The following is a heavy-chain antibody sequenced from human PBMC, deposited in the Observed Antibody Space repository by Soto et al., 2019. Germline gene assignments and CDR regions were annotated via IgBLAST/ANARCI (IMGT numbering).Heavy chain of an antibody. V-gene: IGHV3-33*01. CDR1: GFTFSSYG. D-gene: IGHD1-26*01. Sequence: GGSLRLSCAASGFTFSSYGMHWVRQAPGKGLEWVAVIWYDGSNKYYADSVKGRFTISRDNSKNTLYLQMNSLRAEDTAVYYCARPVYSGRYRSPFDYWGQGTLVTVSS. CDR2: IWYDGSNK. CDR3: ARPVYSGRYRSPFDY. J-gene: IGHJ4*02.